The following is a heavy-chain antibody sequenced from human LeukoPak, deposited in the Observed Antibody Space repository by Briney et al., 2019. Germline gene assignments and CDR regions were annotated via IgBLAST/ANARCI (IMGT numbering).Heavy chain of an antibody. Sequence: SETLSLTCTVSGGSISSYYWSWLRQPPGKGREWIGYIYYSGSTNYNPSLKSRVTISVDTSKNQFSLKLSSVTAADTAVYYCASGLNDYYDSSGYYWAAFDIWGQGTMVTVSS. V-gene: IGHV4-59*08. CDR3: ASGLNDYYDSSGYYWAAFDI. J-gene: IGHJ3*02. CDR1: GGSISSYY. D-gene: IGHD3-22*01. CDR2: IYYSGST.